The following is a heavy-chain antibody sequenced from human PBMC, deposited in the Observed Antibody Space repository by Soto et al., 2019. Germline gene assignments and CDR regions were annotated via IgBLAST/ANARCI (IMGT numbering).Heavy chain of an antibody. CDR2: IFYSGSS. CDR1: GDSISSGGYY. D-gene: IGHD4-17*01. J-gene: IGHJ5*02. V-gene: IGHV4-31*03. Sequence: QVQLQESGPGLVKPSQTLSLTCTVSGDSISSGGYYWSRIRQHPGKGLEWIGYIFYSGSSYYNPSLKGRPTISVDTSKNQFCLKLSSVTAADTAVYYCARYYGEYNEFDPWGQGTLVTVSS. CDR3: ARYYGEYNEFDP.